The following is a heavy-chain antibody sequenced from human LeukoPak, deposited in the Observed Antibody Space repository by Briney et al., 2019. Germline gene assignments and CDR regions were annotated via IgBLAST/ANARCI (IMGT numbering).Heavy chain of an antibody. D-gene: IGHD6-25*01. CDR3: ARFPASAEYRHYYHMDV. J-gene: IGHJ6*03. Sequence: PSETLSLTCAVYGGSFSGYFWTWIRQPPGKGLEGIGFMYYSESASYNPSLNSRVTVSVDKSKNQISLKLTSVTAADTAVYYCARFPASAEYRHYYHMDVWGKGTTVTVSS. V-gene: IGHV4-59*01. CDR1: GGSFSGYF. CDR2: MYYSESA.